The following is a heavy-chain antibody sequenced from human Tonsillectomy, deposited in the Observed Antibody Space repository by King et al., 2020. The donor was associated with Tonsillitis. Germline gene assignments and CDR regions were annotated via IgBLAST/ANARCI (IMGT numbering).Heavy chain of an antibody. CDR3: ARSRGDYDDNSWFDP. Sequence: VQLQQWGAGLLKPSETLSLTCAVYGGSFSGFYWSWVRQPPGTGLEWIGEINHSGSTNYNSSLKSRVTISVDTSKNQFSLKLSSVTAADTAVYYCARSRGDYDDNSWFDPWGQGTLVTVSS. V-gene: IGHV4-34*01. J-gene: IGHJ5*02. CDR2: INHSGST. CDR1: GGSFSGFY. D-gene: IGHD4-17*01.